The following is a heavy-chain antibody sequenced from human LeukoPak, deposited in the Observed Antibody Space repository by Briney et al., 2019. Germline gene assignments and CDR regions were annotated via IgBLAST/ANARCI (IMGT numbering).Heavy chain of an antibody. CDR2: INSSSSYI. V-gene: IGHV3-21*01. J-gene: IGHJ6*03. CDR1: GFTFSGYS. D-gene: IGHD6-6*01. CDR3: AREGYSSSSFYYYYYMDV. Sequence: GGSLRLSCAASGFTFSGYSMNWVREAPGKGLGWVSSINSSSSYIHYAGSWKGRFTISRDNAKISLYLKMNRLRAEDTAVYYCAREGYSSSSFYYYYYMDVWGKGTTVTVSS.